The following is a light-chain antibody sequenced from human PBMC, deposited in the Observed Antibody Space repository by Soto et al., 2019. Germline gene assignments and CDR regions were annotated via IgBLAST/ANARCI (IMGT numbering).Light chain of an antibody. CDR3: CSYTDIALDVV. V-gene: IGLV2-14*01. CDR2: DVT. CDR1: SSDIGDYDY. Sequence: QSVLTQPAPVSGSPGQSITISCTGTSSDIGDYDYVSWYQHLPGKAPKLLIFDVTHRPSGVSDRFSGSKSGNTASLTISGVRPEDEADYYCCSYTDIALDVVFGGGTQLTVL. J-gene: IGLJ2*01.